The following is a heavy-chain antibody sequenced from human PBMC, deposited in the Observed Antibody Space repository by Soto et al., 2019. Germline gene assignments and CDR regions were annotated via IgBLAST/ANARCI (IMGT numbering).Heavy chain of an antibody. D-gene: IGHD1-7*01. J-gene: IGHJ4*02. CDR1: GGIFRDHH. CDR2: SRDKANNYTT. CDR3: ARVHNWNYDY. V-gene: IGHV3-72*01. Sequence: GGSLRLSWAAAGGIFRDHHMDWVRNAPGKGPEWVGRSRDKANNYTTAYAASVKGRLTISRDESRNSLHLQMSGLKTEDTAVYYCARVHNWNYDYWGQGTLVTVSS.